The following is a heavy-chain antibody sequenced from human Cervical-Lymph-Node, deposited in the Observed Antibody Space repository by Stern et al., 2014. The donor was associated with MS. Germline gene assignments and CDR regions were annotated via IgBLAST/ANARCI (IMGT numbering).Heavy chain of an antibody. V-gene: IGHV1-69*01. CDR3: ARGYSNSSRWHYNGMDV. CDR2: IITGCGTA. Sequence: DQLVESGAEVKTPGSSVKVSCKASGGNINNYAVSWVRQAPGQGLEWMGGIITGCGTATYARKVRGRVTVTADAPTDTAYMAMNSLRSEDTAVYNSARGYSNSSRWHYNGMDVWGQGTTVTVTS. CDR1: GGNINNYA. D-gene: IGHD6-6*01. J-gene: IGHJ6*02.